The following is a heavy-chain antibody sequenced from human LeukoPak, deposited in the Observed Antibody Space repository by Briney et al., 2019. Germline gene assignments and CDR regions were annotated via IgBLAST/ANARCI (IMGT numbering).Heavy chain of an antibody. J-gene: IGHJ4*02. D-gene: IGHD6-6*01. V-gene: IGHV4-34*01. Sequence: SEPLSLTCAVYGGSFSGYYWSWIRQPPGKGLEWIGEINHSGSTNYNPSLKSRVTISVDTSKNQFSLKLSSVTAADTAVYYCAACIAARPIDYWGQGTLVTVSS. CDR2: INHSGST. CDR3: AACIAARPIDY. CDR1: GGSFSGYY.